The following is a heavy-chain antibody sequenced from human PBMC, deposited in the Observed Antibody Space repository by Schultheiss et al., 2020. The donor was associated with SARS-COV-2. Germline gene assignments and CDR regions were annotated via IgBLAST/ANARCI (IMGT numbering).Heavy chain of an antibody. Sequence: GGSLRLSCAASGFTFSSYAMHWVRQAPGKGLEWVAVISYDGSNKYYADSVKGRFTISRDNSKNTLYLLMNSLRAEDTAVYYCARGGVMLLLSGGGDYWGQGTLVTVSS. J-gene: IGHJ4*02. CDR3: ARGGVMLLLSGGGDY. CDR1: GFTFSSYA. D-gene: IGHD2-2*01. CDR2: ISYDGSNK. V-gene: IGHV3-30-3*01.